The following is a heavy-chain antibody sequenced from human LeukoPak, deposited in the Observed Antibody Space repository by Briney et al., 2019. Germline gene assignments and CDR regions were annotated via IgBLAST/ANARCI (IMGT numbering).Heavy chain of an antibody. CDR2: ISGSGGST. CDR1: GFTFSSYA. J-gene: IGHJ5*02. D-gene: IGHD5-24*01. CDR3: AKREMAYNWFDP. Sequence: GGSLRLSCAASGFTFSSYAMSWVRQAPGKGLEWVSAISGSGGSTYYADSVKGRFTISRDNSKNTLYLQMNGLRAEDTAVYYCAKREMAYNWFDPWGQGTLVTVSS. V-gene: IGHV3-23*01.